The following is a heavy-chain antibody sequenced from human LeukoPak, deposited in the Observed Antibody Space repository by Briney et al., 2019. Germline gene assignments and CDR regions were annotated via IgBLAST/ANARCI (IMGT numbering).Heavy chain of an antibody. D-gene: IGHD3-10*01. J-gene: IGHJ3*02. CDR2: ISSSSSYI. CDR1: GFTFSSYS. V-gene: IGHV3-21*01. CDR3: TRQRREKKRGAFDI. Sequence: GGSLRLSCAASGFTFSSYSMNWVRQAPGKGLEWVSSISSSSSYIYYADSVKGRFTISRDNAKNSLYLQMNSLRAEDTAVYYCTRQRREKKRGAFDIWGQGTMVTVSS.